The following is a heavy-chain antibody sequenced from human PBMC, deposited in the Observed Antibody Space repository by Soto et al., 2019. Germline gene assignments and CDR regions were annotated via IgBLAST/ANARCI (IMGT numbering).Heavy chain of an antibody. CDR2: IIPLFGTT. D-gene: IGHD3-10*01. Sequence: QVQVVQSGGEVRRPGSSLKVSCKASGDTFKNCVISWVRQAPGQGLEWMGGIIPLFGTTDFAQRFQGRLTITTDESTTTAYMERSRLRSEDTATYYCAAELGFGKLSVVWGQGTTVIVSS. CDR1: GDTFKNCV. CDR3: AAELGFGKLSVV. V-gene: IGHV1-69*01. J-gene: IGHJ6*02.